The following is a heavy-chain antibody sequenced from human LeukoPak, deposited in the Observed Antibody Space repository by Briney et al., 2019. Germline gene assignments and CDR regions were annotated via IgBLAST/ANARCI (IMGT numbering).Heavy chain of an antibody. D-gene: IGHD3-22*01. V-gene: IGHV3-23*01. CDR1: GFTFSSYA. CDR2: ISGSGGST. Sequence: GGSLRLSCAASGFTFSSYAMSWVRQAPGKGLEWVSAISGSGGSTYYADSVKGRFTISRDNSKNTLYLQMNSLRAEDTAVYYCARHRYYDSSGYPKYYYGMDVWGQGTTVTVSS. J-gene: IGHJ6*02. CDR3: ARHRYYDSSGYPKYYYGMDV.